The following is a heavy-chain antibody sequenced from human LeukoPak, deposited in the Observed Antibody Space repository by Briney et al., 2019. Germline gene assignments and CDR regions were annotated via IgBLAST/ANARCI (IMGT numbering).Heavy chain of an antibody. Sequence: SETLSLTCTVPGGSFSSSSDYWLWIRQSPGKGLEWIATVYYTGGTYYNPSFQSRVPISVDTSKRQFSLKVTSVTATDTAIYYCARGHSSGLNFFDPWGQGTLVTVSS. V-gene: IGHV4-39*02. CDR3: ARGHSSGLNFFDP. J-gene: IGHJ5*02. CDR1: GGSFSSSSDY. CDR2: VYYTGGT. D-gene: IGHD6-19*01.